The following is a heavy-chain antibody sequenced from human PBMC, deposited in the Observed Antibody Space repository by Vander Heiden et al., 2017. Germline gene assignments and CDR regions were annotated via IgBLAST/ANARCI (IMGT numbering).Heavy chain of an antibody. CDR2: ISSGSRPI. J-gene: IGHJ4*02. D-gene: IGHD3-3*01. CDR1: GFTSSSYS. V-gene: IGHV3-48*01. Sequence: EVQLVESGGGLVQPGGSLSLSCAASGFTSSSYSMNWVRQAPGKGLEWVSYISSGSRPIYYADSVKGRFTISRDNAKNSLYLQRNSLRAEDTAVYYCASVYGGYYSQVDYWGQGTPVTVSS. CDR3: ASVYGGYYSQVDY.